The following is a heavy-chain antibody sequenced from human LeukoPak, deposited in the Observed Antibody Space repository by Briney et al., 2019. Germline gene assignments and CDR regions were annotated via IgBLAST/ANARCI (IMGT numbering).Heavy chain of an antibody. CDR3: ARPMTTVTPYYFDY. D-gene: IGHD4-11*01. Sequence: QAGGSLRLSCAASGFTFSSYWMHWVRQAPGKGLVWVSRINSDGSSTSYADSVKGRFTISRDNAKNTLYLQMSSLRAEDTAVYYCARPMTTVTPYYFDYWGQGTLVTVSS. CDR2: INSDGSST. V-gene: IGHV3-74*01. J-gene: IGHJ4*02. CDR1: GFTFSSYW.